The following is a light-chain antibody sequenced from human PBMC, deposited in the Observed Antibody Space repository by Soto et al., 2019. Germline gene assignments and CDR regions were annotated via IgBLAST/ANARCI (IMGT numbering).Light chain of an antibody. V-gene: IGKV3-15*01. CDR2: TAS. J-gene: IGKJ2*02. Sequence: EVGMTQSPATLPVSPGESATLSCTASQDVGTRLAWYQHKPDQDPRLLFYTASSSASSLPARFSGHGSGTEFTLTISCLEPDDSAYYYCQQYFYWSPCTFGQGTKVEI. CDR3: QQYFYWSPCT. CDR1: QDVGTR.